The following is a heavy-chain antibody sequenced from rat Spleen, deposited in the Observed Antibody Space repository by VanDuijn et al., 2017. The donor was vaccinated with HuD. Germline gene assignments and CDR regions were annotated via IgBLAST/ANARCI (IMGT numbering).Heavy chain of an antibody. D-gene: IGHD1-4*01. CDR3: ASGIFDF. J-gene: IGHJ2*01. Sequence: QVQLKESGPGLVQPSQTLSLTCTVSGLSLTSNSVSWIRQPPGKGLEWMGVIWDNGGTDYASSLKSRLSISRDTSRDQVFLKMNSLQTEDTAMYFCASGIFDFWGQGVMVTVSS. CDR1: GLSLTSNS. CDR2: IWDNGGT. V-gene: IGHV2-47*01.